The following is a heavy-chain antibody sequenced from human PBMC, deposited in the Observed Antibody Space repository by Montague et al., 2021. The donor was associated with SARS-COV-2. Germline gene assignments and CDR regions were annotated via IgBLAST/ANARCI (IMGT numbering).Heavy chain of an antibody. Sequence: TLPLTCTVSGGSISSGGYYWSWIRQHPGKGLEWIGYIYYSGSTYYNPSLKSRVTISVDTSKNQFSLKLSSVTAADTAVYYCASFRTGHFQPTGMDVWGQGTTVTVSS. CDR3: ASFRTGHFQPTGMDV. CDR1: GGSISSGGYY. D-gene: IGHD3/OR15-3a*01. CDR2: IYYSGST. V-gene: IGHV4-31*03. J-gene: IGHJ6*02.